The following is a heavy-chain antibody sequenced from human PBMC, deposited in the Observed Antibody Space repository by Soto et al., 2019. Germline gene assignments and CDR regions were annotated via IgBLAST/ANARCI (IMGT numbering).Heavy chain of an antibody. CDR2: IIPIFGTA. V-gene: IGHV1-69*13. D-gene: IGHD3-22*01. J-gene: IGHJ6*02. CDR3: SYYYDSSGYYPPFYYGMDV. Sequence: SVKVSCKASGGTFSSYAISWVRQAPGQGLEWMGGIIPIFGTANYAQKFQGRVTITADESTSTAYMELSSLRSEDTAVYYCSYYYDSSGYYPPFYYGMDVWGQGTTVTVSS. CDR1: GGTFSSYA.